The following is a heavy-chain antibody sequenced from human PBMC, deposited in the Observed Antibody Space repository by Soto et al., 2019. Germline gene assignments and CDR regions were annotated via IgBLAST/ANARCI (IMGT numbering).Heavy chain of an antibody. CDR2: LHWNDEK. Sequence: SGPTLVNPTQTLTLTFTFSGFSLSTILVGVGWIRQPPGKALEWLALLHWNDEKRHSPSLKSRLTITKDTSKNQVVLIMTNMDPVDTATYYCARGTYGSGSYWFDPWGQGTLVTVS. V-gene: IGHV2-5*01. J-gene: IGHJ5*02. CDR1: GFSLSTILVG. D-gene: IGHD3-10*01. CDR3: ARGTYGSGSYWFDP.